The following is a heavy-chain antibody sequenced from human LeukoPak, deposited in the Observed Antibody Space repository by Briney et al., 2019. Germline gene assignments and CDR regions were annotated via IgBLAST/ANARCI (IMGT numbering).Heavy chain of an antibody. CDR1: GGSISGYY. J-gene: IGHJ4*02. D-gene: IGHD6-6*01. CDR2: VYDSGST. CDR3: ASEGTSSSY. V-gene: IGHV4-59*08. Sequence: SETLSLTCTVSGGSISGYYWSWIRQPPGKGLEWIGYVYDSGSTNYNPSLKSRVTISVDTSKNQFSLKLSSVTAADTAVYYCASEGTSSSYWGQGTLVTVSS.